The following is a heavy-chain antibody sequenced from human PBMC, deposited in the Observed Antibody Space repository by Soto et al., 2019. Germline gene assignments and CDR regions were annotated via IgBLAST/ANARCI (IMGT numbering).Heavy chain of an antibody. J-gene: IGHJ4*02. D-gene: IGHD3-22*01. CDR2: INHSGST. Sequence: PSETLSLTCAVYGGSFSGYYWSWIRQPPGKGLEWIGEINHSGSTNYNPSLKSRVTISVDTSKNQFSLKLSSVTAADTAVYYCVSTDYDSSGYFLWGQGILVTVSS. CDR1: GGSFSGYY. V-gene: IGHV4-34*01. CDR3: VSTDYDSSGYFL.